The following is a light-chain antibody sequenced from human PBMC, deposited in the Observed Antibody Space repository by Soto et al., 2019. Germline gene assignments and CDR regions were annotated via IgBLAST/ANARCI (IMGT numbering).Light chain of an antibody. V-gene: IGKV1-5*01. CDR1: QTISKW. J-gene: IGKJ1*01. CDR2: DAS. CDR3: QQYDSYSSGP. Sequence: DIQMTQSPSTLSASVGDRVTITCRASQTISKWLVWYQQKPGKAPKVLIFDASSLKTGVPSRFSGSGSGTEFTLTISNLQPDDFVTYYCQQYDSYSSGPFGQGTKVDIK.